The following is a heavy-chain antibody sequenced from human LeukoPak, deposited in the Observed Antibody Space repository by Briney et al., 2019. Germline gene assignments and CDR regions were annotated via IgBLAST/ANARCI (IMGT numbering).Heavy chain of an antibody. V-gene: IGHV4-39*07. J-gene: IGHJ6*03. CDR2: INHSGST. D-gene: IGHD3-3*01. CDR3: ARGSPYYDFWSGYYPYYYYYMDV. CDR1: GGSISSSSYY. Sequence: SETLSLTCTVSGGSISSSSYYWSWIRQPPGKGLEWIGEINHSGSTNYNPSLKSRVTISVDTSKNQFSLKLSSVTAADTAVYYCARGSPYYDFWSGYYPYYYYYMDVWGKGTTVTVSS.